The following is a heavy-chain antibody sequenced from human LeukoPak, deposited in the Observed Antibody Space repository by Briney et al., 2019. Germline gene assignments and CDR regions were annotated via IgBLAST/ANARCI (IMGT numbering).Heavy chain of an antibody. V-gene: IGHV3-48*01. CDR3: ARAVWLAPSYFDY. D-gene: IGHD6-19*01. J-gene: IGHJ4*02. CDR1: GFTFSSYS. CDR2: ISSSSSTI. Sequence: GGSLRLSCAASGFTFSSYSMNWVRQAPGKGLEWVSYISSSSSTIYYADSVKGRFTISRDNAKNSLYLQMNSLRAEDTAVYYCARAVWLAPSYFDYWGQGTLVTVSS.